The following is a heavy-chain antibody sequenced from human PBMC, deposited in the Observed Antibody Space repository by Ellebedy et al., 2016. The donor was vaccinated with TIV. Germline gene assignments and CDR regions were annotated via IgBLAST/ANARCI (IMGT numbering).Heavy chain of an antibody. J-gene: IGHJ4*02. D-gene: IGHD3-16*01. Sequence: MPSETLSLTCAVYGGSFSGFYWSWTRQPPGKGLEWIGEINHSGSTNYNPSLKSRVTISLDTSKNQFSVRLSSVTAADTAVYYCARQKRSDRVTLMSFDTWGRGTLVTVSS. V-gene: IGHV4-34*01. CDR3: ARQKRSDRVTLMSFDT. CDR2: INHSGST. CDR1: GGSFSGFY.